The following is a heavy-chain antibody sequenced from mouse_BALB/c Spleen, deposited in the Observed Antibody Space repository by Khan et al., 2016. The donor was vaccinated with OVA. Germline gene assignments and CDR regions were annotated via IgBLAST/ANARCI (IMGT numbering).Heavy chain of an antibody. J-gene: IGHJ2*01. CDR3: AIVYGGDFDY. V-gene: IGHV3-2*02. CDR2: ISYSGNT. CDR1: GYSITSDYA. Sequence: EVQLQESGPGLVKPSQSLSLTCTVTGYSITSDYAWNWIRQFPGNKLEWMGFISYSGNTNYNPSLKSRISITRDTSKNQFFLQLNSVTTEDTATYYCAIVYGGDFDYWGQGTTLTVSS. D-gene: IGHD1-1*01.